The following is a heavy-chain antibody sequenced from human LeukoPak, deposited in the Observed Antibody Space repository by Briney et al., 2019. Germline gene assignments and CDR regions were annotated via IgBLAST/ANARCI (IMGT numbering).Heavy chain of an antibody. V-gene: IGHV3-23*01. D-gene: IGHD1-7*01. J-gene: IGHJ4*02. Sequence: QPGGSLRLSCAASGFTFSNSAMSWVRQAPGKGLEWVSTLSGSGITTYYADSVKGRFTISRDNSKDTLYLQMNSLRAEDTAVYYCAKSGLRITGTYIDYWGQGTLVTVSS. CDR3: AKSGLRITGTYIDY. CDR2: LSGSGITT. CDR1: GFTFSNSA.